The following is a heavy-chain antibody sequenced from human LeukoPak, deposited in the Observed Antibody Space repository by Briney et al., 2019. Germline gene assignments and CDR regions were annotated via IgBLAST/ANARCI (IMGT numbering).Heavy chain of an antibody. D-gene: IGHD1-1*01. CDR2: IRGTGGST. J-gene: IGHJ4*02. CDR3: AKAFEIKNWFDY. V-gene: IGHV3-23*01. CDR1: GFTFGDYA. Sequence: PGGSLRLSCTASGFTFGDYAMSWFRQAPGKGLEWVSAIRGTGGSTYYADSVKGRFTISRDNSKNTLYLQMNSLRAEDTAVYYCAKAFEIKNWFDYWGQGTLLTVSS.